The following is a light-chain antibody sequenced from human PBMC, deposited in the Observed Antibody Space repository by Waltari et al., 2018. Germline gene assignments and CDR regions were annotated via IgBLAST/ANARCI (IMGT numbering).Light chain of an antibody. Sequence: QSALTQPASVSGSPGQSITISCTGTSSDVGAYDYVSWYQQHPGKAPNLLLYDVNTRPSGVSHRFSGSKSGNTASLTISGLQAEDEANYFCSAYTKSTTRYWVFGGGTKVTVL. CDR3: SAYTKSTTRYWV. V-gene: IGLV2-14*03. CDR1: SSDVGAYDY. J-gene: IGLJ3*02. CDR2: DVN.